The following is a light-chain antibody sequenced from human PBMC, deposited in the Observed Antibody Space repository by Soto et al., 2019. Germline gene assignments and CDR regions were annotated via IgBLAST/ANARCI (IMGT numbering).Light chain of an antibody. J-gene: IGKJ2*01. CDR3: QQYNDWPYT. CDR1: QSVSSD. Sequence: EIGMTQSPATLSVSPGERATLSCRASQSVSSDLAWYQQKPGQAPRLLISAASNRATDIPARFSGSGSGTEFTLTISSLQSEDFAVYYCQQYNDWPYTFGQGTKLEIK. CDR2: AAS. V-gene: IGKV3-15*01.